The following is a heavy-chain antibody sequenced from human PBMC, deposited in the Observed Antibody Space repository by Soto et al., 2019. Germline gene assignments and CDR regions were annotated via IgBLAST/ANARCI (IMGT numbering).Heavy chain of an antibody. J-gene: IGHJ5*02. CDR2: IIPIFGTA. Sequence: QVQLVQSGAEVKKPGSSVKVSCKASGGTFSSYAITWVRQAPGQGLEWMGGIIPIFGTANYAQKFQGRVSLTADESTSTAYMEMSSLRYQDTAVYYCARDRGPSSGYYPSWFAPWGQGPLVTVSS. D-gene: IGHD3-22*01. CDR1: GGTFSSYA. CDR3: ARDRGPSSGYYPSWFAP. V-gene: IGHV1-69*12.